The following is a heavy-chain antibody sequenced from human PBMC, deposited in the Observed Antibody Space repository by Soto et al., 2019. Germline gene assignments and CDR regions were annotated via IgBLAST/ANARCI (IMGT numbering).Heavy chain of an antibody. CDR3: ARHGPIAAAGTVFDY. J-gene: IGHJ4*01. V-gene: IGHV4-59*08. D-gene: IGHD6-13*01. CDR2: IYYSGST. CDR1: GGSISNYY. Sequence: QVQLQESGPGLVKPSETLSLTCTVSGGSISNYYWSWIRQPPGKGLEWIGYIYYSGSTRYNPSLKSRVTISVDTSKNQFSLKLSSVTAADTAVYYCARHGPIAAAGTVFDYXGXGXXVTXXS.